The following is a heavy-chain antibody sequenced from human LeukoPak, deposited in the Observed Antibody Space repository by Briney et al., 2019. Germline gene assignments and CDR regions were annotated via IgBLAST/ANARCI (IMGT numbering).Heavy chain of an antibody. D-gene: IGHD1-26*01. CDR3: ARDPAGAAGETLFDY. Sequence: SVKVSCKASGGTFSSYTISWVRQAPGQGLEWMGRIIPILGIANYAQKFQGRVTITADKSSSTDYMVLSSLRSEDTALYYCARDPAGAAGETLFDYWGQGTLVTVSS. V-gene: IGHV1-69*04. CDR2: IIPILGIA. J-gene: IGHJ4*02. CDR1: GGTFSSYT.